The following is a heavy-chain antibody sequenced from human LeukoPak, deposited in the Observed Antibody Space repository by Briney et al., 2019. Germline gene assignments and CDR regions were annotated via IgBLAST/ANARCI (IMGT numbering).Heavy chain of an antibody. CDR1: GFTVSSNY. Sequence: GSLRLSCVASGFTVSSNYMSWIRQPPGKGLEWIGSIYYSGSTYYNPSLKSRVTISVDTSKNQFSLKLSSVTAADTAVYYCARHWIGIVVVPAAIHSEYFQHWGQGTLVTVSS. CDR2: IYYSGST. J-gene: IGHJ1*01. V-gene: IGHV4-39*01. CDR3: ARHWIGIVVVPAAIHSEYFQH. D-gene: IGHD2-2*01.